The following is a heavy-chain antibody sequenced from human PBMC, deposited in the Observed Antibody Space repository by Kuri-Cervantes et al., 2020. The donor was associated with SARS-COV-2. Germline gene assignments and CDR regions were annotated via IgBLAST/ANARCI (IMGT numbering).Heavy chain of an antibody. CDR2: TYYRSQWYN. Sequence: SETLSLTCAISGDDVSSNSAAWNWIRQSPSRGLEWLGRTYYRSQWYNDYAVSVKSRIIINPDTSKNQFSLQLSSVTPEDTAVYYCARVTTGTLDYWGQGTLVTVSS. CDR1: GDDVSSNSAA. J-gene: IGHJ4*02. V-gene: IGHV6-1*01. CDR3: ARVTTGTLDY. D-gene: IGHD1-1*01.